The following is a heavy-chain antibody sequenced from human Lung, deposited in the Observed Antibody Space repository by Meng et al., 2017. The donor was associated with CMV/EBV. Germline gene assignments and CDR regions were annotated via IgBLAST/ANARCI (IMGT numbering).Heavy chain of an antibody. V-gene: IGHV3-53*01. D-gene: IGHD3-10*01. CDR2: IYSGGST. CDR3: ARGGGGALDY. J-gene: IGHJ4*02. Sequence: LXLTCAASGFTVSSNYMSWVRQAPGKGLEWVSVIYSGGSTYYADSVKGRFTISRDNSKNTLYLQMNSLRAEDTAVYYCARGGGGALDYWGQGTLVTVSS. CDR1: GFTVSSNY.